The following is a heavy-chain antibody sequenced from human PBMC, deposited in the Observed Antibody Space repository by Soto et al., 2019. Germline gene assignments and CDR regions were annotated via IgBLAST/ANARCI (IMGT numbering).Heavy chain of an antibody. Sequence: QVQLVQSGAEVKNPGASVKVSCKASGYTFTSYGISWARQAPGQGLEWMGWISGHNGNTNYAQNFQNRVTMTTDTSTSTAYMEVRSLRSDDTAVYYCARRWLLKRENWFDLWGQGTLVTVSS. J-gene: IGHJ5*02. CDR1: GYTFTSYG. CDR2: ISGHNGNT. D-gene: IGHD2-15*01. CDR3: ARRWLLKRENWFDL. V-gene: IGHV1-18*04.